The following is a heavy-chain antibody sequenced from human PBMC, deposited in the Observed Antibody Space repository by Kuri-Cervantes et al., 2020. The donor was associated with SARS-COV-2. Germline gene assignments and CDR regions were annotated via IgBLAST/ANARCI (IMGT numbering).Heavy chain of an antibody. Sequence: ESLKISCAVSGYSIGSGYYWGWIRQPPGKGLEWIGYIYYSGSTNYNPSLKSRVTISVDTSKNQFSLKLSSVTAADTAVYYCARDLSILDYAFDIWGQGTMVTVSS. V-gene: IGHV4-61*01. CDR2: IYYSGST. J-gene: IGHJ3*02. CDR3: ARDLSILDYAFDI. D-gene: IGHD3/OR15-3a*01. CDR1: GYSIGSGYY.